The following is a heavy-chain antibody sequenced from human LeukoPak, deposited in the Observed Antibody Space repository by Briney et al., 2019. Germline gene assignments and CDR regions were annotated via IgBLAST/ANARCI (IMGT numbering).Heavy chain of an antibody. D-gene: IGHD3-16*01. CDR1: GGSISGSSYY. CDR2: IYYSGST. J-gene: IGHJ4*02. V-gene: IGHV4-39*01. Sequence: SETLSLTCTVSGGSISGSSYYWGWIRQPPGKGLEWIGSIYYSGSTYYNPSLKSRVTISVDTSKNQFSLKLSSVTAADTAVYYCARLMMDTAHFDYWGQGTLVTVSS. CDR3: ARLMMDTAHFDY.